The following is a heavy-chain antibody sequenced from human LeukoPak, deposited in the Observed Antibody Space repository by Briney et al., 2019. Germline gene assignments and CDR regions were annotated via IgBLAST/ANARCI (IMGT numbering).Heavy chain of an antibody. J-gene: IGHJ5*02. CDR3: ARDSSSWGNWFDP. Sequence: ASVKVSCTASGYTFTSYYMYWVRQAPGQGLEWMGIINPSGGSTSYAQKFQGRVTMIRDTSTSTVYMELSSLRSEDTAVYYCARDSSSWGNWFDPWGQGTLVTVSS. V-gene: IGHV1-46*01. CDR2: INPSGGST. CDR1: GYTFTSYY. D-gene: IGHD6-13*01.